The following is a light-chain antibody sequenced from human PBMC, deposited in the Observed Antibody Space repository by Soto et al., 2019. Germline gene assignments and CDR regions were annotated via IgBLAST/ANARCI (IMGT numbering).Light chain of an antibody. Sequence: DIPMTQSPSTLSASVGDRVTVTCRASQSISRQLAWYQQKPGKAPNLLITGASSLNGGVPSRFSGSGSGTEFTLTIISLQPDDSATYYCQHYESYPVTFGGGAKVEIK. CDR3: QHYESYPVT. J-gene: IGKJ4*01. CDR1: QSISRQ. V-gene: IGKV1-5*01. CDR2: GAS.